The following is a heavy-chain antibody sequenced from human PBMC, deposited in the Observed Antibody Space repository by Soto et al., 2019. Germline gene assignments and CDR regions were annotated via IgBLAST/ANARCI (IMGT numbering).Heavy chain of an antibody. D-gene: IGHD5-18*01. J-gene: IGHJ5*02. CDR2: MYHSGST. CDR1: GGSISSDYW. CDR3: ARDCKSDTAMVVYDWFDP. Sequence: QVQLQESGPGLVKPSGTLSLTCAVSGGSISSDYWWTWVRQPPGKGLEWIAEMYHSGSTNYNPSLKSRVTISVDKSKNQISLKLSSVTAADTAVYYCARDCKSDTAMVVYDWFDPWGQGTLVTVSS. V-gene: IGHV4-4*02.